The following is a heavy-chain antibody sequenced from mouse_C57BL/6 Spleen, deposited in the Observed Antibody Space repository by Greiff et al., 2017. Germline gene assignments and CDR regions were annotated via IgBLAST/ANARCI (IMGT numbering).Heavy chain of an antibody. D-gene: IGHD4-1*01. J-gene: IGHJ1*03. CDR2: IWGVGST. V-gene: IGHV2-6*01. Sequence: VQGVESGPGLVAPSQSLSITCTVSGFSLTSYGVDWVRQSPGKGLEWLGVIWGVGSTNYNSALKSRLSISKDNSKSHVFLKMNSLQTDDTAMYYCARGNWDAGYFDVWGTGTTVTVSS. CDR3: ARGNWDAGYFDV. CDR1: GFSLTSYG.